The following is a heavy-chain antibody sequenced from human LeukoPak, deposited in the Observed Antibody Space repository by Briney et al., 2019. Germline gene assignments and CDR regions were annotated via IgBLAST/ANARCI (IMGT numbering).Heavy chain of an antibody. D-gene: IGHD1-26*01. Sequence: PGGSLRLSCAASGFTFSSYGMHWDRQAPGKGLEWVAVIWYDGSNKYYADSVKGRFTISRDNSKNTLYLQMNSLRAEDTAVYYCAKDVVGASAEYFQHWGQGTLVTVSS. CDR2: IWYDGSNK. J-gene: IGHJ1*01. CDR3: AKDVVGASAEYFQH. V-gene: IGHV3-33*06. CDR1: GFTFSSYG.